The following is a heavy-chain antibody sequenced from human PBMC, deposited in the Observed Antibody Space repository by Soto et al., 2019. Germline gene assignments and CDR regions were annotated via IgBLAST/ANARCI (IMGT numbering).Heavy chain of an antibody. CDR1: GGTFSSYA. V-gene: IGHV1-69*12. CDR2: IIPIFGTA. J-gene: IGHJ6*02. Sequence: QVQLVQSGAEVKKPGSSVKVSCKASGGTFSSYAISWVRQAPGQGLEWMGGIIPIFGTADYAQKFQGRVTITADESTSTAYMGLSSLRSEDTALYYCASVLVGATYYYGMDVWGQGTTVTVSS. D-gene: IGHD1-26*01. CDR3: ASVLVGATYYYGMDV.